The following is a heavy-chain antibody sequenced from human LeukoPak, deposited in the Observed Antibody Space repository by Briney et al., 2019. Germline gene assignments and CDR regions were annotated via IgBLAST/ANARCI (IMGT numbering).Heavy chain of an antibody. J-gene: IGHJ4*02. D-gene: IGHD2-15*01. V-gene: IGHV3-7*03. CDR2: IMQDGSGK. Sequence: GGFLRLSCAASGFTFSSYWMSWVRQAPGKGLEWVANIMQDGSGKYYVDSVKGRFTISRDNAKNSLYLQMNSLRAGDTAVYYCAKLGSGYFDYWGQGTLVTVSS. CDR1: GFTFSSYW. CDR3: AKLGSGYFDY.